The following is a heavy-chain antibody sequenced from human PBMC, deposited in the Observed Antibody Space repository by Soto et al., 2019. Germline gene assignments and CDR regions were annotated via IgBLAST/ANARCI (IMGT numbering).Heavy chain of an antibody. V-gene: IGHV4-59*08. Sequence: SETLSLTCTVSGGSISSYYWSWIRQPPGKGLEWIGYIYYSGSTNYNPSLKSRITISTDSSRGQFSLRLNSVTAADTAVYYCARTVLGPDLLADSFVDYYYYMDVWGQGTTVTVSS. J-gene: IGHJ6*03. CDR1: GGSISSYY. CDR3: ARTVLGPDLLADSFVDYYYYMDV. D-gene: IGHD3-9*01. CDR2: IYYSGST.